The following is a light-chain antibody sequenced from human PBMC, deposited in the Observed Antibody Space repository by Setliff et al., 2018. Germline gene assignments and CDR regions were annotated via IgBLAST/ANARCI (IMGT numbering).Light chain of an antibody. J-gene: IGLJ1*01. CDR1: SSDVGCYNY. V-gene: IGLV2-14*01. CDR2: DVS. Sequence: QSALTQPAAVSGAPGQSITISCTGTSSDVGCYNYVTWYQQHPGKAPKRMFYDVSSRPSGVSNRFSGAKSGNPASLTISGLQAEDEADYYGCSYTISSTRVFGTGTKVTVL. CDR3: CSYTISSTRV.